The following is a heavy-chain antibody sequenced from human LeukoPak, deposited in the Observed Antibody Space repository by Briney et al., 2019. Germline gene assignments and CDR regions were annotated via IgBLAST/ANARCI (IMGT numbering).Heavy chain of an antibody. CDR2: IIPILGIA. D-gene: IGHD2-15*01. J-gene: IGHJ3*02. CDR1: GGTFSSYA. Sequence: SVTVSCKASGGTFSSYAISWVRQAPGQGLEWMGRIIPILGIANYAQKFQGRVTITADKSTSTAYMGLSSLRSEDTAVYYCASLYCSGGSCYSPFGAFDIWGQGTMVTVSS. CDR3: ASLYCSGGSCYSPFGAFDI. V-gene: IGHV1-69*04.